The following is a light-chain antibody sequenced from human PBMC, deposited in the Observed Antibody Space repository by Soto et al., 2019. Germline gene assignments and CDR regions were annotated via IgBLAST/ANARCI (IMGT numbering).Light chain of an antibody. J-gene: IGKJ3*01. CDR2: GTS. V-gene: IGKV3-20*01. CDR1: QGVSSKY. CDR3: QQYGSSLFT. Sequence: DIVLTQSPGTLSLSPGERATLSCRASQGVSSKYLAWYQQKPGQAPRVLTYGTSIRASGVPGRFSGGGSGTDFTLTITRLEPEDFAVYYCQQYGSSLFTFGPGTKVDFK.